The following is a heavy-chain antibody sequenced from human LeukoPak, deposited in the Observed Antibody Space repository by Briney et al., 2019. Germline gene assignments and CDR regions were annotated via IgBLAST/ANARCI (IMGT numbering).Heavy chain of an antibody. CDR2: IYYRGTT. CDR3: ARLPRYGGYDHFDY. J-gene: IGHJ4*02. Sequence: PLETPSLTCTVSGCSITGYHWSWIRQPPGKGLEWIGYIYYRGTTSYNPFLKSRVTISVDTSKNQFSLKLNSVTAADTAVYYCARLPRYGGYDHFDYWGQGILAIVSS. V-gene: IGHV4-59*12. CDR1: GCSITGYH. D-gene: IGHD5-12*01.